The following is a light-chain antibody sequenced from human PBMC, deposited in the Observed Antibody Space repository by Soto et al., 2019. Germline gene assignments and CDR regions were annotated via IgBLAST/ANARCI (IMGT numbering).Light chain of an antibody. J-gene: IGKJ2*03. CDR2: ATS. Sequence: IQMTQSPSSLSASVGDRVTITCRASQDINYYVAWYQQMPGKAPKLLMYATSTLQPGDPARFTGSGSGTDFTLTITSLQPEDVATYHCQHSIRAPYSFGQGTKLEIK. CDR1: QDINYY. CDR3: QHSIRAPYS. V-gene: IGKV1-27*01.